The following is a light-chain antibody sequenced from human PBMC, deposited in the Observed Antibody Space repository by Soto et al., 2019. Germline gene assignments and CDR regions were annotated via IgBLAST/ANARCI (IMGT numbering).Light chain of an antibody. V-gene: IGLV1-47*01. CDR3: AAWDDSLSGYV. CDR1: SSNIGINY. CDR2: RND. Sequence: QSVLTQPPSASGTPGQRVTIFCSGSSSNIGINYVYWHQQLPGTAPKLLIYRNDQRPSGVPDRFSGSKSGTSASLAISGLRSEDEADYYSAAWDDSLSGYVFGAGTKVTVL. J-gene: IGLJ1*01.